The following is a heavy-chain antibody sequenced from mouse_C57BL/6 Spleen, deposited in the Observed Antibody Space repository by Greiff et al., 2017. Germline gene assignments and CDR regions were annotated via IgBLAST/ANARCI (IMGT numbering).Heavy chain of an antibody. D-gene: IGHD6-1*01. Sequence: QVQLQQPGAELVKPGASVKMSCKASGYTFTSYWITWVKQRPGQGLEWVGDIYPGSGNTNYNEKFKSKATLTVDTSSSTAYMHLSRLTSEDSAVYYCARDNGYFDYWGQGTTLTVSS. CDR1: GYTFTSYW. V-gene: IGHV1-55*01. CDR2: IYPGSGNT. CDR3: ARDNGYFDY. J-gene: IGHJ2*01.